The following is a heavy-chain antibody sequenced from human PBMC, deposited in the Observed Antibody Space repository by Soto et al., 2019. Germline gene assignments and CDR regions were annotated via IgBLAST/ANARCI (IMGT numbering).Heavy chain of an antibody. J-gene: IGHJ4*02. CDR1: GFTFGDYS. D-gene: IGHD1-26*01. CDR2: IRSKAYGGTT. V-gene: IGHV3-49*04. Sequence: PGGSLRLSCTASGFTFGDYSISWVRQAPGKGLEWVGFIRSKAYGGTTEYAASVKGRFTISRDDSKSIAYLQMNSLKNEDTAVYYCTRRSPLFQIDYWGQGILVSLSS. CDR3: TRRSPLFQIDY.